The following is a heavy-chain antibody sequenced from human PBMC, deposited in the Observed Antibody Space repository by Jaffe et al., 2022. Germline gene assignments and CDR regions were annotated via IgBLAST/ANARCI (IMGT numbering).Heavy chain of an antibody. V-gene: IGHV3-64*01. CDR3: ARVAPRDGSYYVLSYFDY. CDR1: GFSFSTYA. D-gene: IGHD1-26*01. Sequence: EVQLVESGGGLVQPGGSLSLSCAASGFSFSTYALHWVRQAPGKGLEYVSAISSNGGSTYYTNSVKGRFSISRDNSKNTLYLHMGSLRDDDMAVYYCARVAPRDGSYYVLSYFDYWGQGTLVAVSS. J-gene: IGHJ4*02. CDR2: ISSNGGST.